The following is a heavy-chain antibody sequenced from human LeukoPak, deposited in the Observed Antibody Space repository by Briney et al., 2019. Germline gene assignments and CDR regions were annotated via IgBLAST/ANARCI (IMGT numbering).Heavy chain of an antibody. CDR2: IWYDGSNK. V-gene: IGHV3-33*01. Sequence: GRSLRLSCAASGFTFSSYGMHWVRQAPGKGLEWVAFIWYDGSNKYYTDSVKGRLTISRDNSKNTLYLQMNSLRAEDTAIYYCAREGPRGNSQFDYWGQGTLVTVSS. J-gene: IGHJ4*02. CDR1: GFTFSSYG. D-gene: IGHD2/OR15-2a*01. CDR3: AREGPRGNSQFDY.